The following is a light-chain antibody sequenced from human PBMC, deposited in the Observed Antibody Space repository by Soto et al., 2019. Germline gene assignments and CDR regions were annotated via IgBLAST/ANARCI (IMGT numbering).Light chain of an antibody. J-gene: IGLJ1*01. Sequence: QSVLTQPPSASGTPGQRVTISCSGSSSNIESNTVTWYQQLPGTAPKLVIYSNYDRPSGVPDRFSGSTSGTSASLVIRGLQSEDEPDYYCAAWDDILNGYVFGGGTKLTVL. CDR1: SSNIESNT. V-gene: IGLV1-44*01. CDR2: SNY. CDR3: AAWDDILNGYV.